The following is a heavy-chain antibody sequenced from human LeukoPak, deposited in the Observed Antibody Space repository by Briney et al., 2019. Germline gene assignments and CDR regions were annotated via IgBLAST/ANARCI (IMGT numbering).Heavy chain of an antibody. CDR1: GFTFSSYW. CDR2: INSDGSST. Sequence: GGSLRLSCAASGFTFSSYWMHWVRQAPGKGLVWVSRINSDGSSTSYADSVKGRFTISRDNAKNTLYLQMNGLRAEDTAVYYCARDRAAAGNYYYYYGTDVWGQGTTVTVS. CDR3: ARDRAAAGNYYYYYGTDV. D-gene: IGHD6-13*01. V-gene: IGHV3-74*01. J-gene: IGHJ6*02.